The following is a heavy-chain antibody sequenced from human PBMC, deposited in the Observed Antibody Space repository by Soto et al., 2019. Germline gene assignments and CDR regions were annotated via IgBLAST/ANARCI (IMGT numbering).Heavy chain of an antibody. CDR2: INAGNGNT. CDR1: GYTFTSYA. Sequence: QVQLVQSGAEVKKPGASVKVSCKASGYTFTSYAMHWVRQAPGQRLEWMGWINAGNGNTKYSQKFQGRVTITRDTSASTAYMELSSLRSEDTAVYYCASFGYNWNDGVYYYGMDVWGQGTTVTVSS. V-gene: IGHV1-3*01. J-gene: IGHJ6*02. D-gene: IGHD1-1*01. CDR3: ASFGYNWNDGVYYYGMDV.